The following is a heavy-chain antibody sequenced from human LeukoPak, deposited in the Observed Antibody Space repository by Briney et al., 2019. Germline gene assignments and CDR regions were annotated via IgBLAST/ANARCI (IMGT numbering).Heavy chain of an antibody. J-gene: IGHJ4*02. D-gene: IGHD1-26*01. CDR3: ARGFQSAGDFDY. CDR2: INPNSGGT. Sequence: ASVKVSCKASGYTFTGYYMHWVRQAPGQGLEWMGWINPNSGGTNYAQKLQGRVTMTTDTSTSTAYMELRSLRSDDTAVYYCARGFQSAGDFDYWGQGTLVTVSS. V-gene: IGHV1-2*02. CDR1: GYTFTGYY.